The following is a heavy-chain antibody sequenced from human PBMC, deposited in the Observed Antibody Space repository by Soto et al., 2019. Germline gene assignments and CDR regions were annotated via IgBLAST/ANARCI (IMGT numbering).Heavy chain of an antibody. CDR3: VRRSPEDAFDI. Sequence: SETLSLTCAVSGGSIISGGYSWSWIRQPPGKGLQWIGHIYEGGNTYYTPSLESRVAISTDKSKNQFSLRLSSVTAADTAVYYCVRRSPEDAFDIWGQGXMVTV. CDR1: GGSIISGGYS. CDR2: IYEGGNT. J-gene: IGHJ3*02. V-gene: IGHV4-30-2*01.